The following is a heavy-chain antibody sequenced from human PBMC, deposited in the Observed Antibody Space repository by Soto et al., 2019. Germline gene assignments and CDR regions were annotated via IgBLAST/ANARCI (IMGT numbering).Heavy chain of an antibody. CDR3: ARDSSGRHDY. Sequence: SETLSLTCSVSGGSVRSGSYYWTWIRQPPGRGLEWIGYIYQSGTTNYNASLKSRVTISIDTSKNQFFLKLNSVTAADTAVYYCARDSSGRHDYWGQGTPVTVSS. CDR2: IYQSGTT. V-gene: IGHV4-61*01. D-gene: IGHD3-22*01. CDR1: GGSVRSGSYY. J-gene: IGHJ4*02.